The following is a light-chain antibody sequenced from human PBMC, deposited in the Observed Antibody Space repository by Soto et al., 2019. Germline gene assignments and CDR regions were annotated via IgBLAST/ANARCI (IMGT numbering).Light chain of an antibody. CDR3: QQSYTTPRT. CDR1: QSISSF. Sequence: DIHMTQSPSSLSASVGDRVTITCRASQSISSFLNWYQQKPGKAPHLLIYAASSLRYGVPSRFRGSESGTEFTLTISSRQPEDFATYFCQQSYTTPRTFGQGTKVEIK. J-gene: IGKJ1*01. CDR2: AAS. V-gene: IGKV1-39*01.